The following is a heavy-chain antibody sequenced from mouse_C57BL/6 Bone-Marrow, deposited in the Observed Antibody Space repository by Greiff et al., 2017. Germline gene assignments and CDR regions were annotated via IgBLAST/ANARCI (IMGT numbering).Heavy chain of an antibody. CDR2: IDPNSGGT. V-gene: IGHV1-72*01. CDR1: GYTFTSSW. J-gene: IGHJ4*01. D-gene: IGHD1-1*01. CDR3: AKNYGSSSYYYAMDY. Sequence: VKLQQPGAELVKPGASVKLSCKASGYTFTSSWMHWVKQRPGRGLEWIGRIDPNSGGTKYNEKFKSKATLTVDKPSSTAYMQLSSLTSEDSAVYYCAKNYGSSSYYYAMDYWGQGTSVTVSS.